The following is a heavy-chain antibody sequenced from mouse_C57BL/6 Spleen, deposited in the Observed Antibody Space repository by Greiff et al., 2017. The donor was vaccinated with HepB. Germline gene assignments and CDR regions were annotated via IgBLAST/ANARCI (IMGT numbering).Heavy chain of an antibody. V-gene: IGHV10-3*01. Sequence: EVQLVESGGGLVQPKGSLKLSCAASGFTFNTYAMHWVRQAPGKGLEWVARIRSKSSNYATYYADSVKDRFTIYRDDSPIMLYLQINNLKTEDTAMYYCVRCITRDAMDYWGQVTSVTVSS. CDR3: VRCITRDAMDY. J-gene: IGHJ4*01. CDR1: GFTFNTYA. CDR2: IRSKSSNYAT. D-gene: IGHD1-1*01.